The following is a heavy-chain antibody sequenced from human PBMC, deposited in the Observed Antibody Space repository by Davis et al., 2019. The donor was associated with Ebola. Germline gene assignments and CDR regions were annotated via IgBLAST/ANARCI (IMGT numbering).Heavy chain of an antibody. D-gene: IGHD3-22*01. CDR1: GFTFSRYS. Sequence: PGGSLRLSCAASGFTFSRYSMNWVRQAPGKGLEWVSSTSSSSSYIYYADSVKGRFTISRDKSKNTLYLQMNSLRAEDTALYHCAKDLEYYYDSSGYYGGFDIWGQGTMVTVSS. CDR2: TSSSSSYI. CDR3: AKDLEYYYDSSGYYGGFDI. J-gene: IGHJ3*02. V-gene: IGHV3-21*04.